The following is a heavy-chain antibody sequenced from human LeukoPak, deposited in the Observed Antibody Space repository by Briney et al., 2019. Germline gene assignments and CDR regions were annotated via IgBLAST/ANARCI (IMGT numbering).Heavy chain of an antibody. CDR3: ASSPLGVGGYYDY. Sequence: SETLSLTCAVYGGSFSGYYWSWIRQPPGKGLEWIGEINHSGSTNYNPSLKSRVTISVDTSKNQFSLKLSSVTAADTAVHYCASSPLGVGGYYDYWGQGTLVTVSS. CDR2: INHSGST. V-gene: IGHV4-34*01. CDR1: GGSFSGYY. J-gene: IGHJ4*02. D-gene: IGHD3-22*01.